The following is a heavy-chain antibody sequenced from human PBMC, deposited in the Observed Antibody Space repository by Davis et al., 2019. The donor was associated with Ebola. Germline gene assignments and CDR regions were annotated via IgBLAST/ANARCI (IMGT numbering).Heavy chain of an antibody. CDR1: GFTFSSYA. D-gene: IGHD5-12*01. V-gene: IGHV3-23*01. Sequence: GESLKISCAASGFTFSSYAMSWVRQAPGKGLEWVSAISGSGGSTYYADSVRGRFTISRDNSKKTLYLQMNSLRAEDTAVYYCAKDLGGGYDHSYYKYYGMDVWGKGTTVTVSS. J-gene: IGHJ6*04. CDR2: ISGSGGST. CDR3: AKDLGGGYDHSYYKYYGMDV.